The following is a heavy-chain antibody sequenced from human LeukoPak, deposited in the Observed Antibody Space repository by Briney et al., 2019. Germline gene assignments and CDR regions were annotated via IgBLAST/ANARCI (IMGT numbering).Heavy chain of an antibody. CDR2: INHSGST. CDR1: GFTVSSNY. CDR3: ARHDYVWGSYRY. Sequence: GSLRLSCAASGFTVSSNYMSWVRQPPGKGLEWIGEINHSGSTNYNPSLKSRVTISVDTSKNQFSLKLSSVTAADTAVYYCARHDYVWGSYRYWGQGTLVTVSS. D-gene: IGHD3-16*02. V-gene: IGHV4-34*01. J-gene: IGHJ4*02.